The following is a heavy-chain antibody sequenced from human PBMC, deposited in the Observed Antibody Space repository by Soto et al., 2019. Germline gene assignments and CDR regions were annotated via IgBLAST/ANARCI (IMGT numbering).Heavy chain of an antibody. CDR3: AKTANGWFSAFDI. D-gene: IGHD6-19*01. CDR2: ISGSGGTT. Sequence: EVQLLESGVGLVQPGGSLRLSCAASGFTFSSYAMSWVRQAPGQGLEWVSAISGSGGTTYYADSVKGRFTFARDNSKNTLYLQMNSLIAEDTAVYYCAKTANGWFSAFDIWGQGTMVTVSS. V-gene: IGHV3-23*01. CDR1: GFTFSSYA. J-gene: IGHJ3*02.